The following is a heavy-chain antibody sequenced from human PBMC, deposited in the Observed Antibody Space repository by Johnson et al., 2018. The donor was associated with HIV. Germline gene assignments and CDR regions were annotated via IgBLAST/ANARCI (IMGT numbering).Heavy chain of an antibody. CDR2: ISGSGGST. CDR3: AKDREYGLAWGWAFDI. Sequence: VQLVESGGGLVKPGGSLRLSCAASGFTVSSNYMSWVRQAPGKGLEWVSVISGSGGSTYYADSVKGRFTISRDNSKNTLYLQMNSLRAEDTAVYYCAKDREYGLAWGWAFDIWGQGTMVTVSS. D-gene: IGHD6-19*01. V-gene: IGHV3-23*04. J-gene: IGHJ3*02. CDR1: GFTVSSNY.